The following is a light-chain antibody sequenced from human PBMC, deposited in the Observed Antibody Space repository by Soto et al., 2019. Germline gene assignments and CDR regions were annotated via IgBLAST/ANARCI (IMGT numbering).Light chain of an antibody. Sequence: QSALTQPASVSGSPGQSITISCTGTSSDVGAYNYVSWYQQHPGKAPKLMIYEGSKRPSGVSNRFSGYKSGNTASLTISGLQAEDEADYYCCSYAGSSTPVVFGGGTKLTVL. CDR2: EGS. CDR1: SSDVGAYNY. CDR3: CSYAGSSTPVV. V-gene: IGLV2-23*01. J-gene: IGLJ2*01.